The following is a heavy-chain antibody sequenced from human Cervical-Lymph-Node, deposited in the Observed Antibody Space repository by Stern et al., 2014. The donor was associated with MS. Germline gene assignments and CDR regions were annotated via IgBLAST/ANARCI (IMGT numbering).Heavy chain of an antibody. V-gene: IGHV1-24*01. J-gene: IGHJ4*02. Sequence: DQLVESGGEVKKPGASVTVSCNVSGHPLSELAIHWLRQLPTSGLEWLGQFDPEDGKTGYAQRLQGRLTMTEDTTTGTAYMTLTALTSDDTAVYYCATDRGVKWGPGTLVAVSS. D-gene: IGHD3-10*01. CDR1: GHPLSELA. CDR2: FDPEDGKT. CDR3: ATDRGVK.